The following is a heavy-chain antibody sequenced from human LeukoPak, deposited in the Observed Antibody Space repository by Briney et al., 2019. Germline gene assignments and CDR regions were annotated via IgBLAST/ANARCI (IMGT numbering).Heavy chain of an antibody. V-gene: IGHV1-8*03. J-gene: IGHJ4*02. D-gene: IGHD3-22*01. Sequence: ASVKVSCKASGYTFTSYDINWVRQATGQGLEWMGWMNPNSGNTGYAQKYQGRVTITRNTSISTAYMEPSSLRSEDTAVYYCARDQAGYDSSGYYYNFDYWGQGTLVTVSS. CDR1: GYTFTSYD. CDR2: MNPNSGNT. CDR3: ARDQAGYDSSGYYYNFDY.